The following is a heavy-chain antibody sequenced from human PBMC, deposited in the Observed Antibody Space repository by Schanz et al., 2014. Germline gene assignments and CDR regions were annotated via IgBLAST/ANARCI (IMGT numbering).Heavy chain of an antibody. CDR3: ARALKRKVAIFGVIAAQNYYYMDV. D-gene: IGHD3-3*01. CDR1: GFNFNNYD. CDR2: MNPKTGNT. J-gene: IGHJ6*03. V-gene: IGHV1-8*01. Sequence: EVKKPGASVKVSCTASGFNFNNYDINCVRQATVQGLEWMGWMNPKTGNTDHAQKFQGRVAMTWDTSTSTAYLDLSRLRSEDTGVYYCARALKRKVAIFGVIAAQNYYYMDVGGKGTTGTVSS.